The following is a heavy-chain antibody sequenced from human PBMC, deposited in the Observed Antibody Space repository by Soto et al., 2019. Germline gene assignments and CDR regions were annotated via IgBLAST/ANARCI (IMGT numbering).Heavy chain of an antibody. CDR1: GYSISSGYY. D-gene: IGHD5-18*01. J-gene: IGHJ6*02. V-gene: IGHV4-38-2*02. Sequence: SETLSLTCAVSGYSISSGYYWGWIRQPPGKGLEWIGSIYHSGSTYYNPSLKSRVTISVDTSKNQFSLKLSSVTAADTAVYYCARDRVDTAMVPGNFYYYGMDVWGQGTTVTVYS. CDR3: ARDRVDTAMVPGNFYYYGMDV. CDR2: IYHSGST.